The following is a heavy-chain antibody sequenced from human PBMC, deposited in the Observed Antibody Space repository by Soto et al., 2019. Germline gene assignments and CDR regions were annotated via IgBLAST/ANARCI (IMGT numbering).Heavy chain of an antibody. CDR2: IYYSGIT. CDR3: ARATHRTPNWLDP. V-gene: IGHV4-59*01. CDR1: GGSISRYY. J-gene: IGHJ5*02. Sequence: PSETLSLTCTISGGSISRYYWSWIRQPPGKGLEYIGHIYYSGITNYNPSLMSRVTISVDTSQNQFSLKLSFVTAADMALYYCARATHRTPNWLDPWRPGTLVTVSS.